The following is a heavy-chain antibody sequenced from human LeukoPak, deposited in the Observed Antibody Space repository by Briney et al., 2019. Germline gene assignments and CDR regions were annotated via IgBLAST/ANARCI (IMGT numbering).Heavy chain of an antibody. CDR2: IYYSGAT. CDR1: GGSIGSYY. J-gene: IGHJ3*02. Sequence: SETLSLICTVSGGSIGSYYWSWIRQLPGKGLEWIGHIYYSGATNNNPSLESRVTMSVDTSQNHFSLHLSSVTAADTAVYYCARSVYGDFDAFVIWGEGTMVTVSS. CDR3: ARSVYGDFDAFVI. D-gene: IGHD4-17*01. V-gene: IGHV4-59*01.